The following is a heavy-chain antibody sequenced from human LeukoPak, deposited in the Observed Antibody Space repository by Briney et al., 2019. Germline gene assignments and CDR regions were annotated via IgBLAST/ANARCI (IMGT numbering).Heavy chain of an antibody. CDR3: ARQIRHDYVWGSPDAFDI. V-gene: IGHV5-51*01. CDR2: IYPGDSDT. Sequence: GGSLQISCKGSGYIFTSYWIGWVRQMPGKGLEWMGIIYPGDSDTRYSTSFQGQVTISADKSISTAYLQWSSLKASDTAMYYCARQIRHDYVWGSPDAFDIWGQGTMVTVSS. CDR1: GYIFTSYW. D-gene: IGHD3-16*01. J-gene: IGHJ3*02.